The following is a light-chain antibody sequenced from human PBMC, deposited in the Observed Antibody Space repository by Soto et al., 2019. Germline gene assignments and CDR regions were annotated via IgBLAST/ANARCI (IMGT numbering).Light chain of an antibody. Sequence: DIVLTQSPGTLSFSPGDSATLSCRASQTVSSSYLAWYRQKTGQAPRLLIYVASSRATGIPARFSGSGSGTDFTLTVSRLEPEDFAVYYCQKYGSSPWTFGQGTKVEI. J-gene: IGKJ1*01. CDR1: QTVSSSY. V-gene: IGKV3-20*01. CDR3: QKYGSSPWT. CDR2: VAS.